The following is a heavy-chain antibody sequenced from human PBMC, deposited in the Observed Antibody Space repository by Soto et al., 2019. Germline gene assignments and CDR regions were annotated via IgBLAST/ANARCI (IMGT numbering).Heavy chain of an antibody. D-gene: IGHD7-27*01. J-gene: IGHJ5*02. V-gene: IGHV4-34*01. CDR3: ARGGLPGRKAFDP. CDR1: GGSFSGYY. CDR2: INHSGST. Sequence: SETLSLTCAVYGGSFSGYYWSWIRQPPGKGLEWIGEINHSGSTNYNPSLKSRVTISVDTSKNQFSLKLSSVTAADTAVYYCARGGLPGRKAFDPWGQGTLVTSPQ.